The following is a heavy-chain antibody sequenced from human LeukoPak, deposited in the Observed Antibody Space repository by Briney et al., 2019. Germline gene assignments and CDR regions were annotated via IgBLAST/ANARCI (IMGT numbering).Heavy chain of an antibody. CDR3: AKDRRYSGYDLFDY. CDR2: ISGSGGST. Sequence: GGSLRPSCAASGFTFSSYGMSWVRQAPGKGLEWVSAISGSGGSTYYADSVKGRFTISRDNSKNTLYLQMNSLRAEDTAVYYCAKDRRYSGYDLFDYWGQGTLVTVSS. D-gene: IGHD5-12*01. V-gene: IGHV3-23*01. J-gene: IGHJ4*02. CDR1: GFTFSSYG.